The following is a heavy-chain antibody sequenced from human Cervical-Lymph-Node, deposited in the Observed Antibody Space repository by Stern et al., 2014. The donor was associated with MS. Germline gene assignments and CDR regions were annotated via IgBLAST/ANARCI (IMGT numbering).Heavy chain of an antibody. Sequence: QLQLXXXGPGVVKPSQTLSLTCTVTGGSLTSGGYFWNWVRQYPGKGLEWIGFLSYSGTTSYSASLKGRISISVDTSKNQFSLKLKYVTAADTAIYFCARDDRSRFTDWGQGTLVTVSS. D-gene: IGHD1-14*01. CDR2: LSYSGTT. CDR1: GGSLTSGGYF. CDR3: ARDDRSRFTD. V-gene: IGHV4-31*03. J-gene: IGHJ4*02.